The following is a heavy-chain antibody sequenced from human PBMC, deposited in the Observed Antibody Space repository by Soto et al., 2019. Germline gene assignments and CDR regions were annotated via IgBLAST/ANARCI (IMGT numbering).Heavy chain of an antibody. CDR2: ISSSGSTI. D-gene: IGHD3-10*01. V-gene: IGHV3-48*03. J-gene: IGHJ6*02. CDR1: GFTFSSYE. Sequence: WGSLRLSCAASGFTFSSYEMNWARQAPGKGLEWVSYISSSGSTIYYADSVKGRFTISRDNAKNSLYLQMNSLRAEDTAVYYCARERVLLWFGELSGYYYYGMDVWGQGTTVTVSS. CDR3: ARERVLLWFGELSGYYYYGMDV.